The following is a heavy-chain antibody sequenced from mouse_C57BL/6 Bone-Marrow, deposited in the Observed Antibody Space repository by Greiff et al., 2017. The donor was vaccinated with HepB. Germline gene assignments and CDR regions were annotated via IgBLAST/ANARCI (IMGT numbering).Heavy chain of an antibody. CDR3: ARFLLRYYAMDY. J-gene: IGHJ4*01. V-gene: IGHV1-81*01. Sequence: QVQLKESGAELARPGASVKLSCKASGYTFTSYGVSWVKQRTGQGLEWIGEIYPRSGNTYYNEKVKGKATLTADKSSSTAYMELRSLTSEDSAVYFCARFLLRYYAMDYWGQGTSVTVSS. CDR1: GYTFTSYG. CDR2: IYPRSGNT. D-gene: IGHD1-1*01.